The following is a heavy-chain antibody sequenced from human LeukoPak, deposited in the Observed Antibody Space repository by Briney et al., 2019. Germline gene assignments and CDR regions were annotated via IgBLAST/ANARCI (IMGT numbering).Heavy chain of an antibody. CDR1: GFNFNSYW. J-gene: IGHJ4*02. V-gene: IGHV3-7*01. CDR3: ARDPRGYSYGGEFDY. CDR2: IKQDGSEK. Sequence: GGSLRLSCSASGFNFNSYWMSWVRQVPGKGLEWVANIKQDGSEKYYVDSVKGRFTISRDNAKNSLYLQMNSLRAEDTAVYYCARDPRGYSYGGEFDYWGQGTLVTVSS. D-gene: IGHD5-18*01.